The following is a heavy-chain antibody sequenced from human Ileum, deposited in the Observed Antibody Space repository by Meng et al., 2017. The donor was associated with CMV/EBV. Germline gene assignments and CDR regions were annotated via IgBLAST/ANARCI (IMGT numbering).Heavy chain of an antibody. CDR1: GTFSNYA. CDR3: ATTPGGVAVAGDNWFDP. CDR2: IIPMFRIA. Sequence: GTFSNYAINWVRQAPGQGLEWMGGIIPMFRIANYAQKFQGRVTVTADKSTSTAYMDLRSLRSDDTAVYYCATTPGGVAVAGDNWFDPWGQGTLVTVSS. V-gene: IGHV1-69*17. D-gene: IGHD6-19*01. J-gene: IGHJ5*02.